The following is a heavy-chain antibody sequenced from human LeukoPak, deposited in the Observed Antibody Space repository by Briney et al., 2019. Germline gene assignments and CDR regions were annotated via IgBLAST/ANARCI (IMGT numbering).Heavy chain of an antibody. Sequence: SQTLSLTCAISGDSVSSNSAAWNWIGQSPSRGLEWLGRTYYRSKWYNDYAVSVKSRITINPDTSKNQFSLQLNSVTPEDTAVYYCARSSYGDDSLLDPDYYMDVWGKGTTVTVSS. CDR2: TYYRSKWYN. J-gene: IGHJ6*03. D-gene: IGHD5-18*01. CDR3: ARSSYGDDSLLDPDYYMDV. CDR1: GDSVSSNSAA. V-gene: IGHV6-1*01.